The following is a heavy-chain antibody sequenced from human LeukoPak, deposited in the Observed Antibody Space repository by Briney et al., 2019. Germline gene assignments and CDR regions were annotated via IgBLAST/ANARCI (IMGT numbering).Heavy chain of an antibody. J-gene: IGHJ4*02. CDR1: GFTFSDYY. V-gene: IGHV3-11*04. CDR2: ISSSGSTI. D-gene: IGHD5-24*01. Sequence: PGGSLRLSCAASGFTFSDYYMSWVRQAPGKGLEWVSCISSSGSTIYYADSVKGRFTIYRDNAKHSLYLQMNSLRAEDTAVYYCARVGMATLYYFDYWGQGTLVTVSS. CDR3: ARVGMATLYYFDY.